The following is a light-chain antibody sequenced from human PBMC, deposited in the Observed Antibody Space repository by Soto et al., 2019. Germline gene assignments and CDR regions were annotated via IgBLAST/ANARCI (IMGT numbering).Light chain of an antibody. J-gene: IGLJ1*01. V-gene: IGLV2-14*01. Sequence: QSVLTQPASVSGSPGQSITISCTGTSSDVGGYNFVSWYQQHPDKAPKLMIYDVTNRPSGVSNRFSGSKSGNTASLTISGIQAEDEADYYCSSYTSISTYVVGTGTKLTVL. CDR1: SSDVGGYNF. CDR2: DVT. CDR3: SSYTSISTYV.